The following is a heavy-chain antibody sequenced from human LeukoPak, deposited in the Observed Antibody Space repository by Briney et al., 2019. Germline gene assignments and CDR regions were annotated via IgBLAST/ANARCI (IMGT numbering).Heavy chain of an antibody. V-gene: IGHV4-59*12. CDR2: IYYSGST. CDR3: ARGRTRDAFDI. CDR1: GGSISSYY. Sequence: PSETLSLTCTVSGGSISSYYWSWIRQPPGKGLEWIGYIYYSGSTNYNPSLKSRVTMSVDTSKNQFSLKLSSVTAADTAVYYCARGRTRDAFDIWGQGTMVTASS. J-gene: IGHJ3*02. D-gene: IGHD3/OR15-3a*01.